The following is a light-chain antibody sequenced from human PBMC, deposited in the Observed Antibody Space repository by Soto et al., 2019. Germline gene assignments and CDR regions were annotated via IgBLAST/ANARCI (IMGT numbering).Light chain of an antibody. Sequence: QSVLTQPASVSGSPGQSITISCTGTSSDVGAYKYVSWYQQHPGKAPRLMMYDVSNRPSGVSTRFSGSKSGNTASLTISGLQAEDEADYYCAAWDDSPYVFGTGTKVTVL. J-gene: IGLJ1*01. CDR1: SSDVGAYKY. CDR3: AAWDDSPYV. CDR2: DVS. V-gene: IGLV2-14*01.